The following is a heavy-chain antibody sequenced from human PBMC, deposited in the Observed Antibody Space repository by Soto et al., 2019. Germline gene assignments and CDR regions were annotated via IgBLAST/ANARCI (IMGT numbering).Heavy chain of an antibody. CDR1: GFTFSSYG. V-gene: IGHV3-33*01. J-gene: IGHJ2*01. CDR3: ARYGRDGCFDL. D-gene: IGHD2-15*01. CDR2: IWYDGSNK. Sequence: QVQLVESGGGVVQPGRSLRLSCAASGFTFSSYGMHWVRQAPGKGLEWVAVIWYDGSNKYYADSVKGRFNISRDNYKNTLYLQMNSLRAEDTAVYYCARYGRDGCFDLWGRGTLVTVSS.